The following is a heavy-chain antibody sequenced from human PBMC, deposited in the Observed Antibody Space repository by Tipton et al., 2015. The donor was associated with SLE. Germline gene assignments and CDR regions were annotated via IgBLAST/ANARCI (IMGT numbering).Heavy chain of an antibody. Sequence: LRLSCIVSGGPINNYHWGWIRQPPGKGLEWIGYIYYIGSTNYNPSLKSRVTMSVDTSKNQFSLKLSSVTAADTAVYYCARAEEVAATKAYYYYMDVWGKGTTVTVSS. D-gene: IGHD2-15*01. CDR1: GGPINNYH. J-gene: IGHJ6*03. CDR3: ARAEEVAATKAYYYYMDV. V-gene: IGHV4-59*01. CDR2: IYYIGST.